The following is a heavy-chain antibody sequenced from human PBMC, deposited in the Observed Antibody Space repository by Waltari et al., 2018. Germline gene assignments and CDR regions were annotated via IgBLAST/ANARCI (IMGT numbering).Heavy chain of an antibody. CDR3: AGGGWGYCSSTSCYYYFDY. V-gene: IGHV1-69*01. Sequence: QVQLVQSGAEVKKPGSSVKVSCKASGGTFSSYAISWVRQAPGQGLEWMGGLIPIFVTANYAQKFQGRCTITADESTSTASMGLSSLRSEDTPVYYCAGGGWGYCSSTSCYYYFDYWGQGTLVTVSS. CDR2: LIPIFVTA. D-gene: IGHD2-2*01. CDR1: GGTFSSYA. J-gene: IGHJ4*02.